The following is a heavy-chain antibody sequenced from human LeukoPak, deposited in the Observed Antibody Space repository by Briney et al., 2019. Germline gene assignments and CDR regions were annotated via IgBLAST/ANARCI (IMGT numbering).Heavy chain of an antibody. CDR1: GYTFTSYD. Sequence: ASVKVSCKASGYTFTSYDINWVRQATGQGLEWMGWMNPNSGNTGYAQKFQGRVTMTRNTSISTAYMELSSLRSEDTAVYYRARTPHSQYGMDVWGQGTTVTVSS. V-gene: IGHV1-8*01. CDR2: MNPNSGNT. J-gene: IGHJ6*02. D-gene: IGHD2-15*01. CDR3: ARTPHSQYGMDV.